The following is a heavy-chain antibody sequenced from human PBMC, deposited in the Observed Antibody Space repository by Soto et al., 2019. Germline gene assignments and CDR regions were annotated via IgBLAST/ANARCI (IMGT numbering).Heavy chain of an antibody. CDR1: GGSISSYY. J-gene: IGHJ5*02. CDR3: ARAPGSSWKSNWFDP. CDR2: IYYSGST. D-gene: IGHD6-13*01. V-gene: IGHV4-59*01. Sequence: SETLSLTCTVSGGSISSYYWSWIRQPPGKGLEWIGYIYYSGSTNYNPSLKSRVTISVDTSKNQFSLKLSSVTAADTAVYYCARAPGSSWKSNWFDPWGQGTLVTVSS.